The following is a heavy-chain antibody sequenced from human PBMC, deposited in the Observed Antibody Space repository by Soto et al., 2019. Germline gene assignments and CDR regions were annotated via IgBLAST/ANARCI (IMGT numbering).Heavy chain of an antibody. V-gene: IGHV3-48*02. CDR3: ARSQMNDY. J-gene: IGHJ4*02. Sequence: EVQLVESGGGLVQPGGSLRLSCAASGFTFSRYTMNWVRQAPGKGLEWLSYISTSSSTIDYADSVKGRFTISRDNAKNSLYLQMNSLRDEDTAVYYCARSQMNDYLGQGTLVTGSS. CDR2: ISTSSSTI. CDR1: GFTFSRYT.